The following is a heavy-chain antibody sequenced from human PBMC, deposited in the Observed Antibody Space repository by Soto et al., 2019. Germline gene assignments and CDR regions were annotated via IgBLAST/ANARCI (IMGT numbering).Heavy chain of an antibody. CDR3: ARSILDYDFWSGYLTKIRDPYYYYGMDV. CDR1: GGTFSSYA. CDR2: IIPIFGTA. V-gene: IGHV1-69*01. D-gene: IGHD3-3*01. J-gene: IGHJ6*01. Sequence: QVQLVQSGAEVKKPGSSVKVSCKASGGTFSSYAISWVRQAPGQGLEWMGGIIPIFGTANYAQKFQGRVTITADESTSTAYMELSSLRSEDTAVYYCARSILDYDFWSGYLTKIRDPYYYYGMDVWGQGTTVTVSS.